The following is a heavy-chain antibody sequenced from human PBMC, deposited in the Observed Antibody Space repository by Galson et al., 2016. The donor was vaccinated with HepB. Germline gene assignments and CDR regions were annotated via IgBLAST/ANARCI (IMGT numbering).Heavy chain of an antibody. Sequence: SLRLSCAGSGFTFSSYGMHWVRQAPGKGLEWVAVISYEGSNKYYADSVKGRFTISRDNSKNTLYLQMNSLRAEDTAVYYCAKVRQLAYSYGMDVWGQGTLVTVSS. V-gene: IGHV3-30*18. D-gene: IGHD6-6*01. CDR1: GFTFSSYG. J-gene: IGHJ6*02. CDR3: AKVRQLAYSYGMDV. CDR2: ISYEGSNK.